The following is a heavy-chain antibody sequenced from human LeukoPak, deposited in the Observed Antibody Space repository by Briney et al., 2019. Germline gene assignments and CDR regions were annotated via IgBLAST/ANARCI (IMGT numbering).Heavy chain of an antibody. CDR1: GGSISSYY. J-gene: IGHJ2*01. CDR3: ARVLYIIGWTVQANWYFDL. CDR2: IYYSGST. D-gene: IGHD6-19*01. V-gene: IGHV4-59*08. Sequence: PSETLSLTCTVSGGSISSYYWSWIRQPPGKGLEWIGYIYYSGSTNYNPSLKSRVTISVDTSKNQFSLKLSSVTAADTAVYYCARVLYIIGWTVQANWYFDLWGRGTLVTVSS.